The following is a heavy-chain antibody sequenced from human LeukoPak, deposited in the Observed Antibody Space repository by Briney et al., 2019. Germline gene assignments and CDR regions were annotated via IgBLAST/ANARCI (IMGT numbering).Heavy chain of an antibody. V-gene: IGHV1-2*02. Sequence: ASVKVSCKASGDTFTGYYMHWVRQAPGQGLEWMGWINPNSGGTNYAQKFQGRVTMTRDTSISTAYMELSRLRSDDTAVYYCARVIPSSIAARANWFDPWGQGTLVTVSS. CDR2: INPNSGGT. J-gene: IGHJ5*02. CDR3: ARVIPSSIAARANWFDP. CDR1: GDTFTGYY. D-gene: IGHD6-6*01.